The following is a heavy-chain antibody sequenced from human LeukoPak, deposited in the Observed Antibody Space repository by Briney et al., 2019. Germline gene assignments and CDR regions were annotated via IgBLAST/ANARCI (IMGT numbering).Heavy chain of an antibody. CDR3: ARDLITIFGVGNNWFDP. V-gene: IGHV3-21*01. Sequence: PGGSLRPSCAASGFTFSSYSMNWVRQAPGKGLEWVSSISSSSSYIYYADSVKGRFTISRDNAKNSLYLQMNSLRAEDTAVYYCARDLITIFGVGNNWFDPWGQGTLVTVSS. J-gene: IGHJ5*02. D-gene: IGHD3-3*01. CDR1: GFTFSSYS. CDR2: ISSSSSYI.